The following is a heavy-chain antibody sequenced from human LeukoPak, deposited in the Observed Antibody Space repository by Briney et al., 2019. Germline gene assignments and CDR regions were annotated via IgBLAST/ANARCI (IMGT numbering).Heavy chain of an antibody. D-gene: IGHD3-22*01. CDR3: ARSFDSSGYYLSQSTHAFDI. J-gene: IGHJ3*02. Sequence: PGGSLRLSCAASGFTFSSYAMSWVRQAPGKGLEWVSAISGSGGSTYYADSVKGRFTISRDNSKNTLYLQMNSLRAEDTAVYYCARSFDSSGYYLSQSTHAFDIWGQGTMVTVSS. CDR1: GFTFSSYA. V-gene: IGHV3-23*01. CDR2: ISGSGGST.